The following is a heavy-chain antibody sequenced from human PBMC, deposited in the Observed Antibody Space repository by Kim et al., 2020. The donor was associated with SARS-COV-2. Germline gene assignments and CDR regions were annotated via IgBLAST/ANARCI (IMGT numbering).Heavy chain of an antibody. Sequence: GTYYNPSLKSPITISVDTSKNQFSLKMDSVSAADTATYFCARLTPARYFAFWGQGALVTVSS. CDR3: ARLTPARYFAF. CDR2: GT. D-gene: IGHD2-15*01. J-gene: IGHJ4*02. V-gene: IGHV4-39*01.